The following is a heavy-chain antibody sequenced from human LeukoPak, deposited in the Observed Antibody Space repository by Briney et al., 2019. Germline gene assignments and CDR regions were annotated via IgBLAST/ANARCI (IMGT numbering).Heavy chain of an antibody. Sequence: GGSLRLSCAASAASAFTFSRYAMSWVRQAPGKGLEWVSAISGSGFNTYYADSVKGRFTISRDNSKNTLYLQMNSLRAEDTAVYYCAKGGREVDYWGQGTLVTVSS. V-gene: IGHV3-23*01. CDR2: ISGSGFNT. CDR1: AFTFSRYA. J-gene: IGHJ4*02. CDR3: AKGGREVDY. D-gene: IGHD3-10*01.